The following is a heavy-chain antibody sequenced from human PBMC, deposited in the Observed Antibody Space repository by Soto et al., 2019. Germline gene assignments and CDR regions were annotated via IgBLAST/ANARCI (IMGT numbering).Heavy chain of an antibody. Sequence: GGSLRLSCAASGFPFSTYVMHWVRLAPGRGLEWVAVLEYDGIYEKYADSVKGRFTISRDNSKNILYLQMDSLSPEDTAVYFCAKDWRRVGYCSNSDCYVQSSVGYFFDYWGRGTLVTVSS. CDR3: AKDWRRVGYCSNSDCYVQSSVGYFFDY. J-gene: IGHJ4*02. D-gene: IGHD2-2*01. CDR1: GFPFSTYV. CDR2: LEYDGIYE. V-gene: IGHV3-30*18.